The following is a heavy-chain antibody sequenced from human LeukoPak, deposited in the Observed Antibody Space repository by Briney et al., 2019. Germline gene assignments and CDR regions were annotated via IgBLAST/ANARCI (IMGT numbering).Heavy chain of an antibody. CDR1: GFTFSSFD. CDR2: ISAGGNT. V-gene: IGHV3-23*01. CDR3: ARAGGGPLRFQFDY. Sequence: GGSLRLSCAASGFTFSSFDMSWVRQVPGKGLVWVSGISAGGNTFYSDALKGRFTIARDNSKNTLYLQMNRLRAEDTAVYYCARAGGGPLRFQFDYWGQGTLVTVSS. D-gene: IGHD5-12*01. J-gene: IGHJ4*02.